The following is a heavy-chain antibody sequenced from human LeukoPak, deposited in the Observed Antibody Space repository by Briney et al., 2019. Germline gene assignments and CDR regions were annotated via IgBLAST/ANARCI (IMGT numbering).Heavy chain of an antibody. J-gene: IGHJ3*02. V-gene: IGHV3-53*01. CDR3: ARLHRGEEAFDI. CDR2: IYSGGST. CDR1: GFTISNNY. Sequence: GGSLRLSCAASGFTISNNYMNWVRQAPGKGLEWVSVIYSGGSTYYADSVKGRFSISRDNSKNTLYMEMNSLRAEDTAVYYCARLHRGEEAFDIWGQGTMVTVSS.